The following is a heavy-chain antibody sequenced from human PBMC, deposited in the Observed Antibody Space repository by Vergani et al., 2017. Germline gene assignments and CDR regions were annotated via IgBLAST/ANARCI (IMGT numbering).Heavy chain of an antibody. D-gene: IGHD3-3*01. CDR1: GFTVSSNY. J-gene: IGHJ6*03. Sequence: EVQLVESGGGLVKPGGSLRLSCAASGFTVSSNYMSWVRQAPGKGLEWVSVIYSGGSTYYADSVKGRFTISRDNSKNTLYLQMNSLRAEDTAVYYCARVVXSRSYDFWSGYYGYYMDVWGKGTTVTVSS. CDR2: IYSGGST. CDR3: ARVVXSRSYDFWSGYYGYYMDV. V-gene: IGHV3-53*01.